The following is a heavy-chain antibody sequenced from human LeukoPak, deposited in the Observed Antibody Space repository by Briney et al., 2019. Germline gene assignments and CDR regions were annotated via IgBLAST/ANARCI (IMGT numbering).Heavy chain of an antibody. J-gene: IGHJ6*02. CDR2: INGDERSR. D-gene: IGHD1/OR15-1a*01. V-gene: IGHV3-74*01. Sequence: GGSLRLSCEVSGFTFGDYWMHWVRQPPGKGLVWVSRINGDERSRAYADSVKGRFTISRDNSKNTLYLQMNSLRADDTAVYYCAREAVMPVAPVKIGTSDRPLYEYYGLDVWGQGTTVTVS. CDR1: GFTFGDYW. CDR3: AREAVMPVAPVKIGTSDRPLYEYYGLDV.